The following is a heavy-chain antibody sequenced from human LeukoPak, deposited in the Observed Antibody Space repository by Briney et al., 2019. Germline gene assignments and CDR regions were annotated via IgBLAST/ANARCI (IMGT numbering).Heavy chain of an antibody. CDR1: RFTFDYYV. CDR3: ARDRVVPAARGYYYGMDV. J-gene: IGHJ6*02. CDR2: IHWNGGST. Sequence: GGSLRLSFAASRFTFDYYVMRWVRQTPEKGLEWVSGIHWNGGSTGYADSVKGRFIISRDNAKNSLYLQMNSLRAEDTAVYYCARDRVVPAARGYYYGMDVWGQGTTVTVSS. V-gene: IGHV3-20*03. D-gene: IGHD2-2*01.